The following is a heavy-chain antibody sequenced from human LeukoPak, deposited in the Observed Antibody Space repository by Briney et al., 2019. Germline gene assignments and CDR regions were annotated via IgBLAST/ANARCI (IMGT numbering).Heavy chain of an antibody. CDR2: IYSGGST. CDR1: GFTVSSNY. J-gene: IGHJ6*04. D-gene: IGHD6-19*01. CDR3: ARGEAVATYYYYGMDV. V-gene: IGHV3-53*01. Sequence: GVSLRLSCAASGFTVSSNYMSWLRQAPGKGLEWVSVIYSGGSTYYADSVKGRFTIYRDNSKNTLYLQMNSLRAEDTAVYYCARGEAVATYYYYGMDVWGKGTTVTVSS.